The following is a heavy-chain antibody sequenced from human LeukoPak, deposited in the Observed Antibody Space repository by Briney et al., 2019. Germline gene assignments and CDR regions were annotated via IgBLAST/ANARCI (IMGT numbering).Heavy chain of an antibody. D-gene: IGHD1-26*01. Sequence: GESLKISCKGSGYSFTSHWIGWVRQMPGKGLEWMGIIYPGDSDTRYSPSFQGQVTISADKSISTAYLQWSSLKASDTAMYYCARLSNTVGATLGAFDIWGQGTMVTVSS. CDR1: GYSFTSHW. J-gene: IGHJ3*02. CDR3: ARLSNTVGATLGAFDI. V-gene: IGHV5-51*01. CDR2: IYPGDSDT.